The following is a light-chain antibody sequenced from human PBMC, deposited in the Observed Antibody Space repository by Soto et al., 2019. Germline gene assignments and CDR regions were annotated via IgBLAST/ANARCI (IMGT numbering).Light chain of an antibody. CDR2: YVS. CDR3: SSYAGSNNLI. V-gene: IGLV2-8*01. J-gene: IGLJ2*01. Sequence: QSALTQPPSASGSPGQSVTISCTGTSSDVGAYNYVSWSQQHPGKAPKLLISYVSIRPSGVPDRFSGSKSGTTASLTVSWIQAEDDADYFCSSYAGSNNLIFGGGTKLTFL. CDR1: SSDVGAYNY.